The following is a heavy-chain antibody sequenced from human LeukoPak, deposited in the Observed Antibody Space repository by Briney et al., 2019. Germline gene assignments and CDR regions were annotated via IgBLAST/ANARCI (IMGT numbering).Heavy chain of an antibody. V-gene: IGHV3-73*01. CDR2: IRSKANSYAT. CDR3: TRHSTVRGVTKYNWFDP. Sequence: GGSLRLSCAASGFTFSGSAMHWVRQASGKGLEWVGRIRSKANSYATAYAASVKGRFTISRDDPKNTAYLQMNSLKTEDTAVYYCTRHSTVRGVTKYNWFDPWGQGTLVTVSS. D-gene: IGHD3-10*01. J-gene: IGHJ5*02. CDR1: GFTFSGSA.